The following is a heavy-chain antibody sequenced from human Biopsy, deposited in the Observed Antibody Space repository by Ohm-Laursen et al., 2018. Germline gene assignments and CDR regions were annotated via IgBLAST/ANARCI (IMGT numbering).Heavy chain of an antibody. CDR2: MSYVCSCE. V-gene: IGHV3-30*03. D-gene: IGHD4-11*01. CDR1: CFTFPSYA. Sequence: SLRPSCPASCFTFPSYAMLWVRQAPVQGLEWGADMSYVCSCEYHADSLQGRFIISRDNPKNTVDLQMNSLRAEDTAVYFCARDGKRWDYSTYFSWHFDLWGRGTLVTVSS. CDR3: ARDGKRWDYSTYFSWHFDL. J-gene: IGHJ2*01.